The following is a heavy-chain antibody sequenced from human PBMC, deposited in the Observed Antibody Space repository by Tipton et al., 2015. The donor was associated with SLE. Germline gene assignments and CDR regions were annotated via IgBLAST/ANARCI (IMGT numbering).Heavy chain of an antibody. CDR1: GVPIRTHY. CDR2: TYNNDRT. V-gene: IGHV4-59*11. Sequence: TLSLTCSVSGVPIRTHYWSWIRQAPGKGLEWIVYTYNNDRTKYTPSLQSRVTVSVDTSENQLSLKLTSVTAADTAVYYCARFHLKSYYEFDSWGQGTLVTVSS. CDR3: ARFHLKSYYEFDS. D-gene: IGHD1-26*01. J-gene: IGHJ5*01.